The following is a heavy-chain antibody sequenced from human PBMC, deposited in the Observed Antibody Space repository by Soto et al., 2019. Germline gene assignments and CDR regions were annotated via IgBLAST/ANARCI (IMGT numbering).Heavy chain of an antibody. J-gene: IGHJ4*02. Sequence: SETLSLTCSVSGGSISSGGHYWSWIRQHPGKGLEWIGYIYYSGSTYYNPSLKSRVIISVDTSKNQLSLKLNSVTAADTAVYYCARVTNSYFDYWGQGTLVTVSS. V-gene: IGHV4-31*03. D-gene: IGHD4-17*01. CDR2: IYYSGST. CDR3: ARVTNSYFDY. CDR1: GGSISSGGHY.